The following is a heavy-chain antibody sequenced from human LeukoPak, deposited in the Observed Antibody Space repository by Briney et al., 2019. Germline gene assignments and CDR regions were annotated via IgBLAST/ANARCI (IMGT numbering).Heavy chain of an antibody. CDR3: ARGAVGATRMDFDY. V-gene: IGHV3-21*01. D-gene: IGHD1-26*01. J-gene: IGHJ4*02. CDR1: GFTFSSYN. CDR2: ISSSSSYI. Sequence: GGSLRLSCAASGFTFSSYNMNWLRQAPGKGLEWVSSISSSSSYIYYADSVKGRFTISRDNAKNSLYLQMNSLRAEDTAVYYCARGAVGATRMDFDYWGQGTLVTVSS.